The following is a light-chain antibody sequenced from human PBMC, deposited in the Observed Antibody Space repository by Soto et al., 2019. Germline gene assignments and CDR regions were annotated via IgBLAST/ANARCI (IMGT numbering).Light chain of an antibody. CDR3: HQFGSSPPAFT. CDR2: GAS. CDR1: QSVSTRY. J-gene: IGKJ2*01. V-gene: IGKV3-20*01. Sequence: EIMLTQSPGTLSLSPGERATLSCRASQSVSTRYLAWHQPKPGPAPMLLIYGASITATGIPDRFSGSGSGTAVTLTIIRLEPADFAVYYCHQFGSSPPAFTFGQGTKLEI.